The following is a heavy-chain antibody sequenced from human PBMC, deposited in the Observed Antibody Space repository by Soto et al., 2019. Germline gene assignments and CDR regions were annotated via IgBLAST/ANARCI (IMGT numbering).Heavy chain of an antibody. J-gene: IGHJ6*02. Sequence: EVQLVESGGGLVKPGGSLRLSCAASGFTFSSYSMYWVRQAPGKGLEWVSSISSSSSYIYYADSVKGRFTISRDNAKNSLYLQMNSLRAEDTAVYYCARDGSWYSSSWGGYYGMDVWGQGTTVTVSS. CDR3: ARDGSWYSSSWGGYYGMDV. V-gene: IGHV3-21*01. D-gene: IGHD6-13*01. CDR1: GFTFSSYS. CDR2: ISSSSSYI.